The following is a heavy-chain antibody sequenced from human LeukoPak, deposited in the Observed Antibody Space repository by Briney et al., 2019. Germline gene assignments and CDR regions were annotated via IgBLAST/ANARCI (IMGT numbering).Heavy chain of an antibody. J-gene: IGHJ4*02. CDR2: ISGSGGST. CDR1: GFTFSSYG. CDR3: AKKGYCSSTSCYVGRKAGGYYFDY. D-gene: IGHD2-2*01. V-gene: IGHV3-23*01. Sequence: GGSLRLSCAASGFTFSSYGMSWVRQAPGKGLEWVSAISGSGGSTYYADSVKGRFTISRDNSKNTLYLQMNSLRAEDTAVYYCAKKGYCSSTSCYVGRKAGGYYFDYWGQGTLVTVSS.